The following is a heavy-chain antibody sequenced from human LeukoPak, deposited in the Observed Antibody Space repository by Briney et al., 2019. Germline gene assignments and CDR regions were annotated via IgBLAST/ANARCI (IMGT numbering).Heavy chain of an antibody. CDR3: ARGVFGESLES. CDR1: GHTCTGYY. J-gene: IGHJ4*02. CDR2: MNPNVGGA. Sequence: GASVKVSCKAAGHTCTGYYVYWVRQAPGQGLEWMGWMNPNVGGANFPQKFQGRVTVTRDPAISAAYMELRRLRSDDTDVYYCARGVFGESLESWGQGTLVTVSS. V-gene: IGHV1-2*02. D-gene: IGHD3-10*02.